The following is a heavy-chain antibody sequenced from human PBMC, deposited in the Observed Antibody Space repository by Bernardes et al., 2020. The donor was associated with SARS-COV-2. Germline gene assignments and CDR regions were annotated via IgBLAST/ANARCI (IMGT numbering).Heavy chain of an antibody. D-gene: IGHD6-19*01. Sequence: GGSLRLSCEASGFILSNYWMHWVRQAPGKGLVWVSRIGDGATTYAASVKGRFTTSRDKARNTSHLQMDSLRVEDTAVYYCGKRAEAGIHWYFDLWGRGTLVTVSA. CDR2: IGDGAT. CDR1: GFILSNYW. V-gene: IGHV3-74*01. J-gene: IGHJ2*01. CDR3: GKRAEAGIHWYFDL.